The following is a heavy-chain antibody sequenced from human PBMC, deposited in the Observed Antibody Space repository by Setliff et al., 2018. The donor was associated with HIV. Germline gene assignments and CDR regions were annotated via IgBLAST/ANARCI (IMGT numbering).Heavy chain of an antibody. CDR3: ARDGVGITVAGLWNAFDT. CDR2: IYYSGST. J-gene: IGHJ3*02. V-gene: IGHV4-59*11. D-gene: IGHD6-19*01. Sequence: SETLSLTCTVSGGSISSHFWSWIRQPPGKGLEWIGYIYYSGSTNYNPSLKSRVTISIDTSKNQFSLKLSSVTAADTAVYFCARDGVGITVAGLWNAFDTWGQGTKVTVSS. CDR1: GGSISSHF.